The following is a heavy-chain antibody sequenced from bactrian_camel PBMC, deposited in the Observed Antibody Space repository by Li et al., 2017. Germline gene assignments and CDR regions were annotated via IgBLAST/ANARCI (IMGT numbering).Heavy chain of an antibody. CDR1: GFTFSNSD. Sequence: VQLVESGGGLAQPGGSLRLSCAASGFTFSNSDMTWVRQAPGKGLEWVSRWHSGRGFATYADSVKGRFTISRDNAKNTLYLQMNNLKNEDTAMYFCGMGGFIYWGQGTQVTVS. V-gene: IGHV3S40*01. CDR3: GMGGFIY. D-gene: IGHD1*01. CDR2: WHSGRGFA. J-gene: IGHJ4*01.